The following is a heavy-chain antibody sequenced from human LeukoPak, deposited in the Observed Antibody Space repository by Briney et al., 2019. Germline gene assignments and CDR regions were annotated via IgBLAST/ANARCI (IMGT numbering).Heavy chain of an antibody. CDR2: IYHSGST. CDR1: GGSISSYY. J-gene: IGHJ4*02. V-gene: IGHV4-4*09. Sequence: SETLSLTCSVSGGSISSYYWSWIRQPPGKGLEWIGYIYHSGSTDYNPSIKSRVTISVDTSKSQFSLKMTSVTAADTAVYYCATLTTVVTAYYFGYWGQRTLVTVSS. D-gene: IGHD4-23*01. CDR3: ATLTTVVTAYYFGY.